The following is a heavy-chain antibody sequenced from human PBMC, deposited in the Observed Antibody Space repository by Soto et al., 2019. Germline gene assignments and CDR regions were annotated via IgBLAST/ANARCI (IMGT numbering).Heavy chain of an antibody. Sequence: ASVKVSCKASGGTFSSYAISWARQAPGQGLEWMGGIIPIFGTANYAQKFQGRVTITADESTSTAYMELSSLRSEDTAVYYCARDLNGGSERMFYGMDVWGQGTTVNVS. J-gene: IGHJ6*02. CDR1: GGTFSSYA. D-gene: IGHD7-27*01. CDR2: IIPIFGTA. V-gene: IGHV1-69*13. CDR3: ARDLNGGSERMFYGMDV.